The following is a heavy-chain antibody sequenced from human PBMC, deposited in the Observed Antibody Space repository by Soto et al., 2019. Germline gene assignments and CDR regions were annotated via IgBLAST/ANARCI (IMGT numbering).Heavy chain of an antibody. CDR3: ARHFGYSSSWYVYFDY. CDR2: IYYSGTT. D-gene: IGHD6-13*01. Sequence: SEPLSLPCTVSGGNIRSRSDYWGWISQPPGKGLEWIGSIYYSGTTYYNPSLKSRVTISVDTSKNQFSLKLSSVTAADTAVYYCARHFGYSSSWYVYFDYWGQGSLVTVSS. CDR1: GGNIRSRSDY. V-gene: IGHV4-39*01. J-gene: IGHJ4*02.